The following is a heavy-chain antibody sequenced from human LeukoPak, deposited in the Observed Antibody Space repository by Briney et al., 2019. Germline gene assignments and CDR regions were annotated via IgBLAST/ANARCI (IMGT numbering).Heavy chain of an antibody. CDR2: IIPIFGTA. V-gene: IGHV1-69*13. J-gene: IGHJ6*02. Sequence: ASVNVSCKASGGTFSIYAISWVRQAPGQGLEWMGGIIPIFGTANYAQKFQGRVTITADESTSTAYMELSSLRSEDTAVYYCARAVDYYYGMDVWGQGTTVTVSS. CDR3: ARAVDYYYGMDV. CDR1: GGTFSIYA.